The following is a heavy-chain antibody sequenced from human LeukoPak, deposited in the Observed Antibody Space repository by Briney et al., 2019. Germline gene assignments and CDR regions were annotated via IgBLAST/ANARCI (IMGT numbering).Heavy chain of an antibody. CDR3: ARGRKAVAAIDY. V-gene: IGHV4-39*07. CDR2: IYYSGST. D-gene: IGHD6-19*01. J-gene: IGHJ4*02. Sequence: PSETLSLTCTVSGGSISSSSYYWGWIRQPPGKGLEWIGSIYYSGSTYYNPSLKSRVTISVDTSKNQFSLKLSSVTAADTAVYYCARGRKAVAAIDYWGQGTLVTVSS. CDR1: GGSISSSSYY.